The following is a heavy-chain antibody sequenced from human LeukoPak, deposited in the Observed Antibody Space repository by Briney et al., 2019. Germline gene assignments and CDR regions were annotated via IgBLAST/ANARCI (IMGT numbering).Heavy chain of an antibody. D-gene: IGHD2-2*02. J-gene: IGHJ4*02. V-gene: IGHV1-2*02. Sequence: ASVKVSCKAPGYTFTGYYMHWVRQAPGQGLEWMGWINPNSGGTNYAQKFQGRVTMTRDTSISTAYMELSRLRSDDTAVYYCAREGDIVVVPAAITPDYWGQGTLVTVSS. CDR3: AREGDIVVVPAAITPDY. CDR2: INPNSGGT. CDR1: GYTFTGYY.